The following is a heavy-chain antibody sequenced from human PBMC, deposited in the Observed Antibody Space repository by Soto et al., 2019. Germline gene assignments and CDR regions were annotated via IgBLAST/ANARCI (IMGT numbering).Heavy chain of an antibody. CDR3: AKDKIPISLVGGVMVFAYQYAMDV. Sequence: GGSLRLSCEASGGLFSSSVMKWVRQAPGKGLEWVSGISGTGGSTKYADSVQGRFTISRDSSRDTLYLQMNSLRPDDTAVYYCAKDKIPISLVGGVMVFAYQYAMDVWGHGTTVTVSS. V-gene: IGHV3-23*01. CDR2: ISGTGGST. J-gene: IGHJ6*02. D-gene: IGHD3-10*01. CDR1: GGLFSSSV.